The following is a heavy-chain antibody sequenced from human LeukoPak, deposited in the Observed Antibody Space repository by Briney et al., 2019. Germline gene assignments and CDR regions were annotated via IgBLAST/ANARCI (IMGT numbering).Heavy chain of an antibody. D-gene: IGHD3-3*01. J-gene: IGHJ6*03. Sequence: GGSLRLSCAASGFTFSDYYMNWIRQAPGKGLEWVSYISSSGSTIYYADSVKGRFTISRDNAKNSLYLQMNSLRAEDTAVYYCARDRSDYDFLSGYLYYYYYYMDVWGKGNTVTVSS. CDR1: GFTFSDYY. CDR3: ARDRSDYDFLSGYLYYYYYYMDV. V-gene: IGHV3-11*04. CDR2: ISSSGSTI.